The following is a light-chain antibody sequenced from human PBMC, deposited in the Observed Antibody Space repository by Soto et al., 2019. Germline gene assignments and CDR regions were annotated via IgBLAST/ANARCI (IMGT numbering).Light chain of an antibody. Sequence: EVVLTQSPATLSLSPGDRATLSCRASQSVSIDFAWYQQKPGQAPRLLIYDASNRATGIPARFSGSGSGTYFTLTISSLEPEDFAVYYYQHRHNFGPGTKVDIK. CDR2: DAS. CDR3: QHRHN. J-gene: IGKJ3*01. CDR1: QSVSID. V-gene: IGKV3-11*01.